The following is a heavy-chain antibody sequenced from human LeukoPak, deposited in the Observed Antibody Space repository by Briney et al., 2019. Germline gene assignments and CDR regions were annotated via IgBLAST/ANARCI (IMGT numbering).Heavy chain of an antibody. CDR1: GYTFTSYG. J-gene: IGHJ4*02. V-gene: IGHV1-18*01. Sequence: ASVKVSCKASGYTFTSYGISWVRQAPGQGLEWMGWISAYNGNTNYAQKLQGRVTMTTDTSTSTAYMELGSLRSDDTAVYYCATQGYYYDSSGYAFGETDFDYWGQGTLVTVSS. CDR2: ISAYNGNT. CDR3: ATQGYYYDSSGYAFGETDFDY. D-gene: IGHD3-22*01.